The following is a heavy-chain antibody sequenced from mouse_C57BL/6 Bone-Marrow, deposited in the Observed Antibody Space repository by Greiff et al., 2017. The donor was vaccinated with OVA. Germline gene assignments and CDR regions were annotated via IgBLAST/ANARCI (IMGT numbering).Heavy chain of an antibody. V-gene: IGHV1-52*01. J-gene: IGHJ1*03. CDR2: IDPSDSET. Sequence: QVQLQQPGAELVRPGSSVKLSCKASGYTFTSYWMHWVKQRPIQGLEWIGNIDPSDSETHYNQKFKDKATLTVDKSSSTAYMQLSSLTSEDSAVYYCARAPFSNWYFDVWGTGTTVTVSS. CDR3: ARAPFSNWYFDV. CDR1: GYTFTSYW. D-gene: IGHD1-1*01.